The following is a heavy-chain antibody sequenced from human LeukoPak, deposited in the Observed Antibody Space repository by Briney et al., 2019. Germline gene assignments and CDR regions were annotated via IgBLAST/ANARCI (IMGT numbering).Heavy chain of an antibody. CDR3: AREDAAMVYYYYYGMDV. D-gene: IGHD5-18*01. V-gene: IGHV1-18*01. CDR2: ISAYNGNT. CDR1: GYTFTSYG. Sequence: ASVKVSCKASGYTFTSYGISWVRQAPGQGLEWMGWISAYNGNTNYAQKLQGRVTMTTDTSTSTAYMELRSLRSDDTAVYYCAREDAAMVYYYYYGMDVWGQGTTVTVSS. J-gene: IGHJ6*02.